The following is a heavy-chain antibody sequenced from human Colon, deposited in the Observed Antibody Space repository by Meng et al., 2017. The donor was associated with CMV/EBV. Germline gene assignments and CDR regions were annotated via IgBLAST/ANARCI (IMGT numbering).Heavy chain of an antibody. J-gene: IGHJ4*02. CDR2: ISYDGSGE. CDR1: ALTFTGYA. V-gene: IGHV3-30-3*02. D-gene: IGHD6-19*01. CDR3: AKSPIWVAVAGVLHY. Sequence: GGSLRLSCAASALTFTGYAMHWVRQAPGKGLEWVAVISYDGSGEYYADSVKGRFTISRDNSKNTLYLQMNSLRAEDTAVYYCAKSPIWVAVAGVLHYWGQGTQVTVSS.